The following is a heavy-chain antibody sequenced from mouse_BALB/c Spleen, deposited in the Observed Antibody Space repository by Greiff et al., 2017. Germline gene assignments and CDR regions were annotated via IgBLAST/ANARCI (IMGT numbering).Heavy chain of an antibody. V-gene: IGHV1-15*01. CDR2: IDPETGGT. CDR1: GYTFTDYE. Sequence: QVQLKESGAELVRPGASVTLSCKASGYTFTDYEMHWVKQTPVHGLEWIGAIDPETGGTAYNQKFKGKATLTADKSSSTAYMELRSLTSEDSAVYYCTKLGRGYFDYWGQGTTRTVAS. CDR3: TKLGRGYFDY. J-gene: IGHJ2*01. D-gene: IGHD4-1*01.